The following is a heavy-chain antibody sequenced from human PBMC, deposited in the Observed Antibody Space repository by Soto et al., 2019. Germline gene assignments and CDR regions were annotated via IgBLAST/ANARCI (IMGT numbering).Heavy chain of an antibody. D-gene: IGHD1-1*01. CDR2: IIPIIGTT. CDR3: AKDIQASADYFDS. V-gene: IGHV1-69*11. J-gene: IGHJ4*02. CDR1: GGGFSSHA. Sequence: ASVKVSCKASGGGFSSHAVSWVRQAPGQGLEWLGRIIPIIGTTDYAQKFQGRVTITADASTSTTSMELGGLGYDDTAVYYCAKDIQASADYFDSWGQGTLVTVYS.